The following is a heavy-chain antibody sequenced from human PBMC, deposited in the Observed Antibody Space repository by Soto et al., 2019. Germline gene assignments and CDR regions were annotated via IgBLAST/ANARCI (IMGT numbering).Heavy chain of an antibody. CDR1: GFTFSSYA. D-gene: IGHD2-2*01. Sequence: QVQLVESGGGVVQPGRSLRLSCAASGFTFSSYAMHWVRQAPGKGLEWVAVISYDGSNKYYADSVKGRFTISRDNSKNTLYLQMNSLRAEDTAVYYCARDLLDCSSTSCYPTLYHYYGMDVWGQGTTVTVSS. CDR3: ARDLLDCSSTSCYPTLYHYYGMDV. CDR2: ISYDGSNK. J-gene: IGHJ6*02. V-gene: IGHV3-30-3*01.